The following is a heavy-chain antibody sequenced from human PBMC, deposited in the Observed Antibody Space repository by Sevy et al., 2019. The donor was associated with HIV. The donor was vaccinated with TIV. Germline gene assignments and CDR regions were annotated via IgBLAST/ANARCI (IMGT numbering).Heavy chain of an antibody. CDR3: ARLYYYDSSGYYYVAFDI. J-gene: IGHJ3*02. CDR2: IYYSGST. V-gene: IGHV4-59*01. CDR1: GGSISSYY. D-gene: IGHD3-22*01. Sequence: SETLSLTCTVSGGSISSYYWSWIRQPPGKGLEWIGYIYYSGSTNYNPSLKSRVTISVDTSKNQFSLKLSSVTAADTAVYYCARLYYYDSSGYYYVAFDIWGQGTMVTVSS.